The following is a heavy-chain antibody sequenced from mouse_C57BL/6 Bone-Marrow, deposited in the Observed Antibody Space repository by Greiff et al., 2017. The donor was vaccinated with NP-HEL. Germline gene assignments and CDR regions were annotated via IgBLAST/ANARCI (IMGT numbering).Heavy chain of an antibody. CDR2: IYPRSGNT. CDR1: GYTFTSYG. Sequence: QVHVKQSGAELARPGASVKLSCKASGYTFTSYGISWVKQRTGQGLEWIGEIYPRSGNTYYNEKFKGKATLTADKSSSTAYMELRSLTSEDSAVYFCARRGSFHYFDYWGQGTTLTVSS. V-gene: IGHV1-81*01. CDR3: ARRGSFHYFDY. J-gene: IGHJ2*01.